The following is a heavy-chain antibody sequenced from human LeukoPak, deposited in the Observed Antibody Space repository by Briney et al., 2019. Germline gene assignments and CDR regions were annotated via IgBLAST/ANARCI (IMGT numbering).Heavy chain of an antibody. Sequence: KPGGSLRLSCAASGFTFSSYAMSWVRQAPGKGLEWVSSISSSSSYIYYADSVKGRFTISRDNAKNSLYLQMNSLRAEDTAVYYCAREAAAAGFDYWGQGTLVTVSS. CDR3: AREAAAAGFDY. V-gene: IGHV3-21*01. J-gene: IGHJ4*02. D-gene: IGHD6-13*01. CDR2: ISSSSSYI. CDR1: GFTFSSYA.